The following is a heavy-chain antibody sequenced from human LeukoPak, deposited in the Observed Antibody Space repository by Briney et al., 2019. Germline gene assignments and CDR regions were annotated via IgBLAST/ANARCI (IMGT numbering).Heavy chain of an antibody. J-gene: IGHJ4*02. V-gene: IGHV3-30*04. Sequence: GGSLRLSCAASGFTFSDYAMHWLRQAPGKGLEWVAAISYDGSKKYYADSVKGRFTISRDNSKNTLYLQMNSLRVEDTAVYYCARVQREYYYDSSGIMGNWGQGTLVTVSS. CDR2: ISYDGSKK. CDR3: ARVQREYYYDSSGIMGN. CDR1: GFTFSDYA. D-gene: IGHD3-22*01.